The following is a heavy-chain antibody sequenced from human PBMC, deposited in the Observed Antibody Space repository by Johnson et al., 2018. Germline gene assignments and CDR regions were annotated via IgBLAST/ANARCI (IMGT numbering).Heavy chain of an antibody. V-gene: IGHV4-61*01. CDR2: IYYSGST. D-gene: IGHD3-10*01. CDR3: AGGTMVRFGYYYYGMDV. CDR1: GGSLSSGSYY. Sequence: QVQLQESGPGLVKPSEALSLTCTVSGGSLSSGSYYWSWIRQPPGKGLEWIGYIYYSGSTNYNPSLKSRVTISVDTSKKQFSLKLRVGTAADTAVYYCAGGTMVRFGYYYYGMDVWGQGTTVTVSS. J-gene: IGHJ6*02.